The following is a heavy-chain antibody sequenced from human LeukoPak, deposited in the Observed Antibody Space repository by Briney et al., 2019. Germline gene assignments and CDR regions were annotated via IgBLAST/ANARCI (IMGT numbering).Heavy chain of an antibody. CDR1: GGSINTYY. V-gene: IGHV4-59*01. Sequence: SETLSLTCSVSGGSINTYYWTWIRLSPGKGLDWIGYIYYSGTTNYNPSLKSRVSMSVDTSRNQFSLRLSSVTAADTAIYYCAGGTVQMAMGERFFDFWGQGTLVTVSS. J-gene: IGHJ4*02. CDR3: AGGTVQMAMGERFFDF. CDR2: IYYSGTT. D-gene: IGHD3-16*01.